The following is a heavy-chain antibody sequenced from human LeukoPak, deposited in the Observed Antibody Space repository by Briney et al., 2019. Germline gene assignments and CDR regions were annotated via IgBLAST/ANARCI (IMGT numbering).Heavy chain of an antibody. Sequence: ASVKVSCKASGYTFTGYYMHWVRPAPGQGLEWMGWINPNSGGTNYAQKFQGRVTMTRDTSISTAYMELSRLRSDDTAVYYCARLRIAARPFDYWGQGTLVTVSS. D-gene: IGHD6-6*01. CDR1: GYTFTGYY. CDR2: INPNSGGT. V-gene: IGHV1-2*02. CDR3: ARLRIAARPFDY. J-gene: IGHJ4*02.